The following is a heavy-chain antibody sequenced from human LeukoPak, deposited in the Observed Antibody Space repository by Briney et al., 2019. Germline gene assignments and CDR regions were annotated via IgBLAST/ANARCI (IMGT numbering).Heavy chain of an antibody. CDR1: GFTFSRAW. CDR3: ARDADGYED. J-gene: IGHJ4*02. V-gene: IGHV3-7*01. D-gene: IGHD5-24*01. Sequence: GGSLRLSCAASGFTFSRAWMSWVRQAPGKGLEWVANIKEDGSEDYYADSVMGRFAISKDNAKNSLYLQMNNLRAEDTAMYCCARDADGYEDWGQGTLVIVSS. CDR2: IKEDGSED.